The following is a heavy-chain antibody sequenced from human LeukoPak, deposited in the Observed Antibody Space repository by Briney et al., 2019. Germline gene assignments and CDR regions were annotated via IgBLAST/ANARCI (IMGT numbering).Heavy chain of an antibody. D-gene: IGHD3-10*01. Sequence: GGSLRLSCAASGFTFSNYRMNWVRQAPGKGLEWVSFISSSSSYVYYADSVKGRFTISRDNARNSMYLQMNSLRAEDTAMYYCARGAGSGSYHFDYWGQGTLVTVSS. J-gene: IGHJ4*02. CDR2: ISSSSSYV. CDR3: ARGAGSGSYHFDY. V-gene: IGHV3-21*01. CDR1: GFTFSNYR.